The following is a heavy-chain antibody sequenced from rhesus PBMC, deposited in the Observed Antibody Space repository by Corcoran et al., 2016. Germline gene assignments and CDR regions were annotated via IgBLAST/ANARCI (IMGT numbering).Heavy chain of an antibody. Sequence: QLQLQESGPGLLKPSETLSLTCAVSGYSISSCYGWRLLRQPPGKGLEWIGYISDRGSNSYNPSLKSRVTRSRDKSKNQFSLKLSSVTAADTAVYYCARAWGYTHFDYWGQGVLVTVSS. J-gene: IGHJ4*01. V-gene: IGHV4-122*02. CDR1: GYSISSCYG. CDR2: ISDRGSN. D-gene: IGHD5-42*01. CDR3: ARAWGYTHFDY.